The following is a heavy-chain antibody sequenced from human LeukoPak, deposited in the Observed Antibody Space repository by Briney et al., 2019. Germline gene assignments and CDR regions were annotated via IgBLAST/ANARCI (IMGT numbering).Heavy chain of an antibody. V-gene: IGHV4-39*01. Sequence: SETLSLTCNVSGGSISSNNYFWGWIRQPPGKGLEWIGNIYYSGSTYYNPSLKSRVTISVDTSKNQFSLKLSSVTAADTAVYYCARYCTNGVCLIGFDYWGQGTLVTVSS. CDR3: ARYCTNGVCLIGFDY. D-gene: IGHD2-8*01. J-gene: IGHJ4*02. CDR1: GGSISSNNYF. CDR2: IYYSGST.